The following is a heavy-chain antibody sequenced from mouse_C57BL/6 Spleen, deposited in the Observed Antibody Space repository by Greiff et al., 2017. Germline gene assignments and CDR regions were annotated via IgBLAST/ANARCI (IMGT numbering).Heavy chain of an antibody. CDR2: ISYSGST. CDR3: ARDTLGYFDV. CDR1: GYSITSGYD. Sequence: EVQLQESGPGMVKPSQSLSLTCTVTGYSITSGYDWHWIRHFPGNKLEWMAYISYSGSTNYNPSLKSRISITHDTSKNHFFLKLNSVTTEDTATYYCARDTLGYFDVWGTGTTVTVSS. V-gene: IGHV3-1*01. J-gene: IGHJ1*03.